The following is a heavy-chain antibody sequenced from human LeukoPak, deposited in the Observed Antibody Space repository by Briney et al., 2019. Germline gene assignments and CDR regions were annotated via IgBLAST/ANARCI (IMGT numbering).Heavy chain of an antibody. CDR2: INHSGST. CDR3: ARGRVVVVPAASGHYYYMDV. CDR1: GGSFSGYY. J-gene: IGHJ6*03. Sequence: SETLSLTCAVYGGSFSGYYWSWIRQPPGKGLEWIGEINHSGSTNYNPSLKSRVTISVDASKNQFSLKLSSVTAADTAVYYCARGRVVVVPAASGHYYYMDVWGKGTTVTVSS. D-gene: IGHD2-2*01. V-gene: IGHV4-34*01.